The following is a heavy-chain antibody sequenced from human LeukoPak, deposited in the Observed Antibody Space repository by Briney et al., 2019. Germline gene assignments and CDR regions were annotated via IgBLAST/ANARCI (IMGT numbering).Heavy chain of an antibody. D-gene: IGHD3-9*01. CDR2: ISSSRSDM. Sequence: GGSLRLSCAASGFTLSTYTMNGVREAPGEGREDGSSISSSRSDMYYIDSVKGRFTISRDNAKNSLSLQMNSMRAEAKAVYYCARGADYHILTGPYHYWGQGTLVSVSS. CDR3: ARGADYHILTGPYHY. CDR1: GFTLSTYT. V-gene: IGHV3-21*01. J-gene: IGHJ4*02.